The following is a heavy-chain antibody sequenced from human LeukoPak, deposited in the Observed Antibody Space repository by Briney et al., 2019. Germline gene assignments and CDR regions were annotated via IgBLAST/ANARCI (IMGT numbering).Heavy chain of an antibody. CDR1: GFTVSSNY. Sequence: GESLRLSCAASGFTVSSNYMSWVRQAPGKGLEWVSVIYSGGSTYYADSVKGRFTISRDNSKNTLYLQMNSLRAEDTAVYYCARSRDDTAAPAFDIWGQGTMVTVSS. CDR2: IYSGGST. D-gene: IGHD5-18*01. V-gene: IGHV3-66*01. CDR3: ARSRDDTAAPAFDI. J-gene: IGHJ3*02.